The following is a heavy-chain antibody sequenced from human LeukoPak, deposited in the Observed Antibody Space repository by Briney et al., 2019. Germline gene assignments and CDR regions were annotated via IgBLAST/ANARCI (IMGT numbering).Heavy chain of an antibody. CDR2: ISYDGSNK. CDR3: ASQPKFGESP. J-gene: IGHJ5*02. Sequence: PGRSLRLSCAASGFTFSSYAMHWVRQAPGKGLEWVAVISYDGSNKYYADSVKGRFTISRDNSKNTLYLQMNSLRAEDTAVYYCASQPKFGESPWGQGTLVTVSS. CDR1: GFTFSSYA. D-gene: IGHD3-10*02. V-gene: IGHV3-30-3*01.